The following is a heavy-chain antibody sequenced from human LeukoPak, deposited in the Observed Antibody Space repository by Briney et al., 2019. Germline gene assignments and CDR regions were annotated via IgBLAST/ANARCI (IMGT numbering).Heavy chain of an antibody. CDR3: ARERGSSSWMTFDY. V-gene: IGHV3-21*01. CDR1: GFTFSSYS. Sequence: GGSLRLSCAASGFTFSSYSMNWVRQAPGKGLEWVSSISSSSSYIYYADSVKGRFTISRDNAKNSLYLQMNSLRAEDTAVYYCARERGSSSWMTFDYWGRGTLVTVSS. D-gene: IGHD6-13*01. CDR2: ISSSSSYI. J-gene: IGHJ4*02.